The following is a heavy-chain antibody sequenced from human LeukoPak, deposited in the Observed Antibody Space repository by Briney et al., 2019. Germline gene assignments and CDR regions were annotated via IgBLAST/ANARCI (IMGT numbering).Heavy chain of an antibody. CDR2: IIPIFGIA. Sequence: SVKVSCKASGGTFSSYAISWVRQAPGQGLEWMGGIIPIFGIANYAQKLQGRVTITADESTSTAYMELSSLRSEDTAVYYCARENCSGGSCQYYYYYMDVWGKGTTVTVSS. D-gene: IGHD2-15*01. J-gene: IGHJ6*03. V-gene: IGHV1-69*01. CDR1: GGTFSSYA. CDR3: ARENCSGGSCQYYYYYMDV.